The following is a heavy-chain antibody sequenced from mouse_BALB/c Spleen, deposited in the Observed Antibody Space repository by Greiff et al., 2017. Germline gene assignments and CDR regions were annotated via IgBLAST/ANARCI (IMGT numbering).Heavy chain of an antibody. D-gene: IGHD2-14*01. J-gene: IGHJ3*01. V-gene: IGHV3-6*02. CDR1: GYSITSGYY. CDR3: ARDRRYDAWFAY. CDR2: ISYDGSN. Sequence: VQLQQSGPGLVKPSQSLSLTCSVTGYSITSGYYWNWIRQFPGNKLEWMGYISYDGSNNYNPSLKNRISITRDTSKNQFFLKLNSVTTEDTATYYCARDRRYDAWFAYWGQGTLVTVSA.